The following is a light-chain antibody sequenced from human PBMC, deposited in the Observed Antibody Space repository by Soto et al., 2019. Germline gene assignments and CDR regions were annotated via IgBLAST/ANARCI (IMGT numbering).Light chain of an antibody. Sequence: ILMTQSPATRSVSPVEIATLSFRASQSVSINLAWYQQKPGQAPRLLIYGASTRATGVPARFSGSGFETEYTLTISSLQSEDFAIYSCLQYHNLWAFGQGTKVDIK. J-gene: IGKJ1*01. V-gene: IGKV3-15*01. CDR3: LQYHNLWA. CDR1: QSVSIN. CDR2: GAS.